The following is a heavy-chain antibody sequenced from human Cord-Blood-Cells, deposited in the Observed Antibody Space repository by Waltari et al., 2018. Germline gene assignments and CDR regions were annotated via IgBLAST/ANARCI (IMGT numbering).Heavy chain of an antibody. CDR1: GGSISSSSYS. CDR3: ARLDFWSGYYDY. Sequence: QLQLQESGPGLVKPSETLSLTCTVSGGSISSSSYSWGWIRQPPGKGLEWIGSIYYSGSTYYNPSLKSRVTISVDTSKNQFSLKLSSVTAADTAVYYCARLDFWSGYYDYWGQGTLVTVSS. CDR2: IYYSGST. D-gene: IGHD3-3*01. V-gene: IGHV4-39*01. J-gene: IGHJ4*02.